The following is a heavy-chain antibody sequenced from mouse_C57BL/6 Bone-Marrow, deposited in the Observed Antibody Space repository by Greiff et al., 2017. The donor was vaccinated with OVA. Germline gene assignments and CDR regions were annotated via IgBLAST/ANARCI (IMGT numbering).Heavy chain of an antibody. CDR1: GFNIKDDY. J-gene: IGHJ2*01. CDR2: IDPENGDT. D-gene: IGHD2-12*01. V-gene: IGHV14-4*01. CDR3: TTDYSLDY. Sequence: VQLQQSGAELVRPGAPVKLSCTASGFNIKDDYMHWVKQRPEQGLEWIGWIDPENGDTEYASKFQGKATITADTSSNTAYLQLSSLTSEDTAVYYCTTDYSLDYWGQGTTLTVSS.